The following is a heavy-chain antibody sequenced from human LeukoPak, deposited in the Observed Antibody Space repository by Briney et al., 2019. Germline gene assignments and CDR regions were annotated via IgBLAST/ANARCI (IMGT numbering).Heavy chain of an antibody. Sequence: GGSLRLSCAASGFTFSSYWIHWVRQDPVKGLLWVSRINGDGSRTDYADSEKGRFTISRDNAKNTVYLQMNSMKAEDTAVYCCVRGYSSGYRLDYWGQGTLVTVSS. J-gene: IGHJ4*02. CDR1: GFTFSSYW. CDR3: VRGYSSGYRLDY. D-gene: IGHD3-22*01. V-gene: IGHV3-74*01. CDR2: INGDGSRT.